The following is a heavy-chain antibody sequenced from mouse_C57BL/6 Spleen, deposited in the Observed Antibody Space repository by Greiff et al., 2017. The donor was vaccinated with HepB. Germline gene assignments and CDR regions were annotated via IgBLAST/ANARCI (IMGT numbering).Heavy chain of an antibody. CDR2: IYPGDGDT. J-gene: IGHJ2*01. CDR1: GYAFSSSW. V-gene: IGHV1-82*01. CDR3: ASGGDGYYVHY. D-gene: IGHD2-3*01. Sequence: VQLQQSGPELAKPGASVKISCKASGYAFSSSWMNWVKQRPGKGLEWIGRIYPGDGDTNYNGKFKGKATLTADKSSSTAYMQLSSLTSEDSAVYFCASGGDGYYVHYWGQGTTLTVSS.